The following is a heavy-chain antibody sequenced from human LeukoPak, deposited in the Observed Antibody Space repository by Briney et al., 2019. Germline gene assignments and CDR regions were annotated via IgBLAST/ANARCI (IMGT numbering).Heavy chain of an antibody. V-gene: IGHV1-18*04. Sequence: ASVKVSCKASGYTFTSNYIHWVRQAPGQGLEWMGWISAYNGNTNYAQKLQGRVTMTTDTSTSTAYMELRSLRSDDTAVYYCAREDGKYYFDYWGQGTLVTVSS. CDR3: AREDGKYYFDY. CDR1: GYTFTSNY. J-gene: IGHJ4*02. CDR2: ISAYNGNT.